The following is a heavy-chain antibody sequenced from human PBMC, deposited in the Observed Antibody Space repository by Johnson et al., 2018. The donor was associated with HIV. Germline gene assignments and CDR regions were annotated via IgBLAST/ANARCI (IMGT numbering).Heavy chain of an antibody. D-gene: IGHD6-6*01. CDR2: ISYDGGKK. Sequence: QMLLVESGGGVVQPGRSLRLSCAASGFTFSNYDMDWVRQAPGKGLEWVVGISYDGGKKYYSDSVQGRFTLSQDNSNNTLYLHMNSLRAEDTAVYYCAKVLAGIAARPLTFDAFDIWGQGTMVTVSS. CDR3: AKVLAGIAARPLTFDAFDI. CDR1: GFTFSNYD. V-gene: IGHV3-30*18. J-gene: IGHJ3*02.